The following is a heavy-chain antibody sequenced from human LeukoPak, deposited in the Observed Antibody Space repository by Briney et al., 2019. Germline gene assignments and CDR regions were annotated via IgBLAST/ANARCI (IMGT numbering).Heavy chain of an antibody. Sequence: ASVKVSCKASGYTFTSYAMNWVRQAPGQGLEWMGWINTNTGNPTYARGFTGRFVFSLDTSVSTAYLQISSLKAEDTAVYYCARERASAYYDFWSGYFTHHKDYYFDYWGQGTLVTVSS. J-gene: IGHJ4*02. CDR1: GYTFTSYA. D-gene: IGHD3-3*01. V-gene: IGHV7-4-1*02. CDR3: ARERASAYYDFWSGYFTHHKDYYFDY. CDR2: INTNTGNP.